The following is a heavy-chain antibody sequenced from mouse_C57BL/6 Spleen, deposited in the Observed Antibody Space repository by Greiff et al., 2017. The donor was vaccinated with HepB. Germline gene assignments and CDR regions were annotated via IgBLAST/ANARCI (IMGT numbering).Heavy chain of an antibody. Sequence: VKLMESGPELVKPGASVKISCKASGYAFSSSWMNWVKQRPGKGLEWIGRIYPGDGDTNYNGKFKGKATLTADKSSSTAYMQLSSLTSEDSAVYFCARLGLLTFAYWGQGTLVTVSA. CDR1: GYAFSSSW. CDR2: IYPGDGDT. D-gene: IGHD2-3*01. V-gene: IGHV1-82*01. J-gene: IGHJ3*01. CDR3: ARLGLLTFAY.